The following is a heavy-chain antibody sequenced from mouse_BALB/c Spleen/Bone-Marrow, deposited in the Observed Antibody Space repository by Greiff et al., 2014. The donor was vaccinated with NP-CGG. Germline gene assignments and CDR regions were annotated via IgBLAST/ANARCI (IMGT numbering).Heavy chain of an antibody. V-gene: IGHV1-84*02. CDR3: ARQVRLFYAMDH. Sequence: LVESGPELVKPGASVKVSCKASGYTFTDYYINWVKQKPGQGLEWIGWIYPGSGNTKYNEKFKGKATLTVDTSSSTAYMQLSSLTSEDTAVYFCARQVRLFYAMDHWGQGTSVTVSS. D-gene: IGHD2-14*01. J-gene: IGHJ4*01. CDR2: IYPGSGNT. CDR1: GYTFTDYY.